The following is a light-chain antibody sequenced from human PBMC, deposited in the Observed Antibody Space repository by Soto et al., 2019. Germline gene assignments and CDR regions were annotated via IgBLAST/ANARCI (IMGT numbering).Light chain of an antibody. CDR3: SSYTSANTVL. J-gene: IGLJ2*01. Sequence: QSVLTQPASVSGSPGQSITVSCTGSNSDVGGYDFVSWYQQHPGKVPKLILYEVTNRPSGISSRFSGSKSDNTASLTISGLQVEDEADYYCSSYTSANTVLFGGGTKLTVL. V-gene: IGLV2-14*01. CDR2: EVT. CDR1: NSDVGGYDF.